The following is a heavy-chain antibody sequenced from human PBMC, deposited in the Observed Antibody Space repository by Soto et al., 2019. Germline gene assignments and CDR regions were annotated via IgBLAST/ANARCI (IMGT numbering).Heavy chain of an antibody. J-gene: IGHJ4*02. Sequence: XETLSLTCAVSGYSITTGYYWGWVRRPPVKGLEWIGSVYHSGRTSYNPSLESRVTISVDTSKNQFSLRLSSVTAADTAVYYCARGVNYYDSSGFYPRDSWGQGILVTVSS. CDR1: GYSITTGYY. D-gene: IGHD3-22*01. CDR2: VYHSGRT. V-gene: IGHV4-38-2*01. CDR3: ARGVNYYDSSGFYPRDS.